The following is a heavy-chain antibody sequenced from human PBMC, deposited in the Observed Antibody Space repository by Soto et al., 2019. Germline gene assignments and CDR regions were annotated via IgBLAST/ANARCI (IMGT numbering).Heavy chain of an antibody. CDR1: GLSFSEHA. CDR3: ARDNSIPGIVAAIDL. D-gene: IGHD1-20*01. CDR2: VAHDVTSK. J-gene: IGHJ5*02. V-gene: IGHV3-30-3*01. Sequence: GGTLRLSCAASGLSFSEHAMHWVRRGPGKGLEWVALVAHDVTSKYYAGSVKRRFTISSDKSSNTLFLQMDSLDTEDTAVYYCARDNSIPGIVAAIDLWGPATLVTLS.